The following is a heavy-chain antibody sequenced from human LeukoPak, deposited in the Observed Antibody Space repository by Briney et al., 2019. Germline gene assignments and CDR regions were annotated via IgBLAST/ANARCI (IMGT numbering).Heavy chain of an antibody. CDR1: GFTFSSYG. V-gene: IGHV3-30*03. Sequence: GGSLRLSCAASGFTFSSYGMHWVRQAPGKGLEWVAVISYDGSNKYYADSVKGRFTISRDNSKNTLYLQMNSLRAEDTAVYYCARDRLPRDGYNEVFDYWGQGTLVTVSS. J-gene: IGHJ4*02. D-gene: IGHD5-24*01. CDR2: ISYDGSNK. CDR3: ARDRLPRDGYNEVFDY.